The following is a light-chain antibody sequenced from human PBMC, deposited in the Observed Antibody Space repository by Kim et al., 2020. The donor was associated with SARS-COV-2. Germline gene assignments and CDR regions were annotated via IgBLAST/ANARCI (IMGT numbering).Light chain of an antibody. V-gene: IGLV3-19*01. CDR1: SLRSYY. J-gene: IGLJ3*02. CDR3: NSRDSSGKNWV. CDR2: GKN. Sequence: ALGQTVRITCQGDSLRSYYASWYQQKPGQAPVLVIFGKNNRPSGIPDRFSGSSSGNTASLTITGAQAEDEADYYCNSRDSSGKNWVFGGGTQLTVL.